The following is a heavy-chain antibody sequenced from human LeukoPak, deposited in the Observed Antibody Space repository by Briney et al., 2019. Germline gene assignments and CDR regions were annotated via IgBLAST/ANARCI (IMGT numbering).Heavy chain of an antibody. Sequence: ASVKVSCKASGGTFSIYAISWVRQAPGQGLEWMGGIITMFGTANYAQKFQGRVTITADESTSTAYMELSSLRSEDTAVYYCARVHHYYGSGSPSPGGWFDPWGQGTLVTVSS. CDR2: IITMFGTA. CDR1: GGTFSIYA. D-gene: IGHD3-10*01. J-gene: IGHJ5*02. CDR3: ARVHHYYGSGSPSPGGWFDP. V-gene: IGHV1-69*13.